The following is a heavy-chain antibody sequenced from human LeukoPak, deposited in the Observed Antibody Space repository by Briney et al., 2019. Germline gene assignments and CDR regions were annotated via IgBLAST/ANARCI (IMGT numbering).Heavy chain of an antibody. D-gene: IGHD3-22*01. CDR1: GYTFTNYG. J-gene: IGHJ4*02. Sequence: GASVKVSFKASGYTFTNYGIFWVRQARGQGLEWMGWISAYSGNTNYAQNLQGRVTMTTATSTSTAYMELESLRSDDTAVYYCAISQGSYYDTSGYLGGDYWGQGTLDTVSS. V-gene: IGHV1-18*01. CDR2: ISAYSGNT. CDR3: AISQGSYYDTSGYLGGDY.